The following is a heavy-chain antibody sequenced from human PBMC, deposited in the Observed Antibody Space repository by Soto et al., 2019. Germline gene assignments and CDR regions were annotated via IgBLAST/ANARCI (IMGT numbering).Heavy chain of an antibody. CDR2: IYYSGST. V-gene: IGHV4-31*03. Sequence: SETLSLTCTVSGGSISSGGYYWSWIRQHPGKGLEWIGYIYYSGSTYYNPSLKSRVTISVDTSKNQFSLKLSSVTAADTAVYYCARDDYGDYGAFDIWGQGTMVTVSS. J-gene: IGHJ3*02. CDR1: GGSISSGGYY. D-gene: IGHD4-17*01. CDR3: ARDDYGDYGAFDI.